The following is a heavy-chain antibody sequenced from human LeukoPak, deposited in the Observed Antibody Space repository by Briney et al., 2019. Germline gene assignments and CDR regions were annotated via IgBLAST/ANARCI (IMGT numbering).Heavy chain of an antibody. CDR2: IGTSSSTI. CDR3: AKDFKATTVTSWFDP. V-gene: IGHV3-48*01. J-gene: IGHJ5*02. D-gene: IGHD4-17*01. CDR1: GFTFSTYT. Sequence: GSLRLSCAASGFTFSTYTMNWVRQPPGKGLEWVSNIGTSSSTIYYADSVKGRFTISRDNSKNTLYLQMNSLRAEDTAVYYCAKDFKATTVTSWFDPWGQGTLVTVSS.